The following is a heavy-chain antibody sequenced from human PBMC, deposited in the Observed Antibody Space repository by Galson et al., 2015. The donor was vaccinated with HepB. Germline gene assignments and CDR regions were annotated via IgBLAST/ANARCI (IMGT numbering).Heavy chain of an antibody. CDR1: GFTVSSNY. D-gene: IGHD1-26*01. Sequence: SLRLSCAASGFTVSSNYMSWVRQAPGKGLEWVSVIYSGGSTYYADSVKGRFTISRDDSKNTLYLQMNSLKTEDTAVYYCTTDFIVGATRAFDIWGQGTMVTVSS. J-gene: IGHJ3*02. CDR3: TTDFIVGATRAFDI. CDR2: IYSGGST. V-gene: IGHV3-66*01.